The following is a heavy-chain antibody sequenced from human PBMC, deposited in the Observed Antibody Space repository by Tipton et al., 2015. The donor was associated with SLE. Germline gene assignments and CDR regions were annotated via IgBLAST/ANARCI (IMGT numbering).Heavy chain of an antibody. CDR1: GGSISSHY. CDR3: AREIRQSGWFVY. D-gene: IGHD6-19*01. Sequence: TLSLTCTVSGGSISSHYWSWIRQPPGKGLEWIGYIYYSGSTNYNPSLKSRVTISVDTSKNQFSLKLSSVTAADTAVYFCAREIRQSGWFVYWGQGTLVTVSS. V-gene: IGHV4-59*11. J-gene: IGHJ4*02. CDR2: IYYSGST.